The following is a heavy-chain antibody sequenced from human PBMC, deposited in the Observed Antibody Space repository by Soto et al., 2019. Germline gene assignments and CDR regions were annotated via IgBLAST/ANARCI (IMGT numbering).Heavy chain of an antibody. CDR2: NYPGDSET. J-gene: IGHJ4*01. CDR3: ARTFGGHLYAFDF. D-gene: IGHD3-16*01. Sequence: EVQLVQSGAEVKKPGESLKISCKGSGYTFTSNWIGWVRQMPGKGLEWMGINYPGDSETRYSPSFQVQVTISADKSINTAYLQWSSLKASDTAIYYCARTFGGHLYAFDFWGQGTLVTVSS. V-gene: IGHV5-51*03. CDR1: GYTFTSNW.